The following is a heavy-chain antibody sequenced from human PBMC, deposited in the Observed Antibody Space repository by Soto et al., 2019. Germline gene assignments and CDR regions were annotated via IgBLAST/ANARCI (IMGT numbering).Heavy chain of an antibody. CDR2: IYYSGTT. D-gene: IGHD6-19*01. CDR3: ARRDSSGWYSYFDS. J-gene: IGHJ4*02. CDR1: GGSISGYY. V-gene: IGHV4-59*08. Sequence: SETLSLTCTASGGSISGYYWSWIRQPPGKGLDCIGYIYYSGTTNYNPALESRVTISIDSSRNQFSLKLSSVTTADTAVYYCARRDSSGWYSYFDSWGQGTLVTVSS.